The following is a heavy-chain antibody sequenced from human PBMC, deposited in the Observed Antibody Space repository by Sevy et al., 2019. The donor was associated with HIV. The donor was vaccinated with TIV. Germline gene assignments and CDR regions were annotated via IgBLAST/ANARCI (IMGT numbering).Heavy chain of an antibody. Sequence: GGSLRLSCAASGFTFSANWMNWVRQAPGKGLEWVANIKADGSDKHYVDSVEGRFTISRDNAKNLLFLQMNSLRVEDTAVYYCAHETFGRFESWGPRTLVTVSS. CDR1: GFTFSANW. D-gene: IGHD3-16*01. J-gene: IGHJ4*02. CDR2: IKADGSDK. V-gene: IGHV3-7*01. CDR3: AHETFGRFES.